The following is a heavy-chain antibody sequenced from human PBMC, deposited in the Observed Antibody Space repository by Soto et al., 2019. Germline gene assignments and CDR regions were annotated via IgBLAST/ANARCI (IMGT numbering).Heavy chain of an antibody. Sequence: ETLSLTCAVYGGSFSGYYWSWIRQPPGKGLEWIGEINHSGSTNYNPSLKRGVTISVDTSKNEFSLKLSSVTAADTAVYYCARKIVVVPAAIGYYYYGMDVWGQGTTVTVSS. CDR3: ARKIVVVPAAIGYYYYGMDV. D-gene: IGHD2-2*01. J-gene: IGHJ6*02. CDR2: INHSGST. CDR1: GGSFSGYY. V-gene: IGHV4-34*01.